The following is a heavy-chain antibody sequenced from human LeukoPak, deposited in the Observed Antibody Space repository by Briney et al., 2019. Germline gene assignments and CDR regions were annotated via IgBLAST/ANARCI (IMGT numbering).Heavy chain of an antibody. V-gene: IGHV1-46*01. D-gene: IGHD7-27*01. CDR1: GYTFTSYY. CDR2: INPSGGST. J-gene: IGHJ6*02. CDR3: ARGDTPGYGMDV. Sequence: GSSVNVSCKASGYTFTSYYMHWVRQAPGQGLEWMGIINPSGGSTSYAQKFQGRVTMTRDTSTSTVYMELSSLRSEDTVVYYCARGDTPGYGMDVWGQGTTVTVSS.